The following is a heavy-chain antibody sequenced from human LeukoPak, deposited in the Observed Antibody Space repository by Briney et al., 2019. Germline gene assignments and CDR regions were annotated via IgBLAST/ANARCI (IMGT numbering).Heavy chain of an antibody. CDR3: ARGPIGYCSSTSCNKFAYYYYGMDV. J-gene: IGHJ6*02. CDR2: MNPNSGNT. D-gene: IGHD2-2*02. Sequence: ASVKVSCKASGYTFTSYDINWVRQATGQGLEWMGWMNPNSGNTGYAQKFQGRVTMTRNTSISTAYMELSSLRSEDTAVNYCARGPIGYCSSTSCNKFAYYYYGMDVWGQGTTVTVSS. CDR1: GYTFTSYD. V-gene: IGHV1-8*01.